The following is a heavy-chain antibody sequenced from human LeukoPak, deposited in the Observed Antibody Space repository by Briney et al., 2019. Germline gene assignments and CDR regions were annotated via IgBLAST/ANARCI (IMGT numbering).Heavy chain of an antibody. Sequence: SETLSLTCTVSGYSISSGYYWGWIRQPPGKGLEWIGSIYHSGSTYYNPSLKSRVTISVDTSKNQFSLKLSSVTAADTAVYYCASPRAGYSSGDHAFDIWGQGTMVTVSS. CDR1: GYSISSGYY. CDR2: IYHSGST. D-gene: IGHD6-19*01. CDR3: ASPRAGYSSGDHAFDI. V-gene: IGHV4-38-2*02. J-gene: IGHJ3*02.